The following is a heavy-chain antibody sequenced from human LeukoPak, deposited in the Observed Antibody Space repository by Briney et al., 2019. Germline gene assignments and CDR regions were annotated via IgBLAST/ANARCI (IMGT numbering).Heavy chain of an antibody. D-gene: IGHD6-19*01. CDR1: GYTFTSYG. CDR3: ARDGQWLVPYYYYYGMDV. Sequence: ASVKVSCKASGYTFTSYGISWVRQAPGQGLEWMGWISAYNGNTNYAQKLQGRVTMTTDTSTSTAYMELRSLRSDDTAVYYCARDGQWLVPYYYYYGMDVWGQGTTVTVSS. V-gene: IGHV1-18*01. J-gene: IGHJ6*02. CDR2: ISAYNGNT.